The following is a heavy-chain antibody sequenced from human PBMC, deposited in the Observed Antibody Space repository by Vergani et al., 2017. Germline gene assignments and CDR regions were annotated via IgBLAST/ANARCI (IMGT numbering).Heavy chain of an antibody. CDR3: ARGAYSSSPLFAYYGMDV. D-gene: IGHD6-6*01. CDR2: ISSSSSYI. CDR1: GFTFSSYS. V-gene: IGHV3-21*01. Sequence: EVQLVESGGGLVKPGGSLRLSCAASGFTFSSYSMNWVRQAPGKGLEWVSSISSSSSYIYYADSVKGRFTISRDNAKNSLYLQMNSLRADDTAVYYCARGAYSSSPLFAYYGMDVWGQGTTVTVSS. J-gene: IGHJ6*02.